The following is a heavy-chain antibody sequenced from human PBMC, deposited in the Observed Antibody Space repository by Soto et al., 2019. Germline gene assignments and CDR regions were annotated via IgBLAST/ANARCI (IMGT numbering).Heavy chain of an antibody. CDR3: ARGPRGWYGFDY. V-gene: IGHV3-74*01. J-gene: IGHJ4*02. CDR1: GFAFSSSW. D-gene: IGHD6-19*01. Sequence: EVQLVESGGGLVQPGGSLRLSCAGSGFAFSSSWMHWVRQDPGKGLVWVSRINFDGSSADYADSVKGRFTISRDNAKNTLYLEMYSLRAEDTAVYHCARGPRGWYGFDYWGQGTLVTVSS. CDR2: INFDGSSA.